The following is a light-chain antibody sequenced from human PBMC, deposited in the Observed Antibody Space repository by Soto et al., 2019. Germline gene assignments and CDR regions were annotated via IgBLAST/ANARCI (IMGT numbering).Light chain of an antibody. V-gene: IGKV1-39*01. J-gene: IGKJ4*01. CDR2: AAS. CDR1: QSISSY. CDR3: QQSYSGPLT. Sequence: IQMTQSPSSLSAFVGDRVTLTCLASQSISSYLNWYQQKPGKAPKVLIYAASSLQSGVPSRFSGIGSGTDFTLSISSLKPEDFETYYCQQSYSGPLTFGGGTKVDIK.